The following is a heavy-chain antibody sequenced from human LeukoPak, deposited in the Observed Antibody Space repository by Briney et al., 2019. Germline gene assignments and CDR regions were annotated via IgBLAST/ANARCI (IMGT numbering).Heavy chain of an antibody. CDR1: GFTFSVSA. V-gene: IGHV3-73*01. CDR3: TRRGYDGYYYYGMDI. J-gene: IGHJ6*02. Sequence: GGSLRVSCAASGFTFSVSAMYLVRQASGKGLEWVGRIRSKANSYATAYAASVKGRFTISRDDSQNTAFLQMNSLKTEDTAVYYCTRRGYDGYYYYGMDIWGQGTTVTVSS. D-gene: IGHD2-2*01. CDR2: IRSKANSYAT.